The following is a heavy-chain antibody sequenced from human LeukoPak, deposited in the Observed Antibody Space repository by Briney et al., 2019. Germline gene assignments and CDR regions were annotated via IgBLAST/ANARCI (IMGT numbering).Heavy chain of an antibody. Sequence: SETLSLTCTVSGGSISSYYWSWIRQPPGKGLEWIGYIYYSGSTNYNPSLKSRVTISVDTSKNQFSLKLSSVTAADTAVYYCARGIRFLEWFDYWGQGTLVTVSS. CDR1: GGSISSYY. D-gene: IGHD3-3*01. V-gene: IGHV4-59*01. CDR3: ARGIRFLEWFDY. J-gene: IGHJ4*02. CDR2: IYYSGST.